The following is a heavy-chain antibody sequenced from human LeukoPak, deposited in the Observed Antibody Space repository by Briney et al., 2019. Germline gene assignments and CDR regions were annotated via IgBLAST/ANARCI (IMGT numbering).Heavy chain of an antibody. J-gene: IGHJ4*02. V-gene: IGHV4-38-2*02. CDR2: IYHSGST. CDR1: GYSISSGYY. Sequence: PSETLSLTCTVSGYSISSGYYWGWIRQPPGKGLEWIGSIYHSGSTYYNPSLKSRVTISVDTSKNQFSLKLSSVTAADTAVYYCARDYYDSSGYYHFDYWGQGTLVTVSS. D-gene: IGHD3-22*01. CDR3: ARDYYDSSGYYHFDY.